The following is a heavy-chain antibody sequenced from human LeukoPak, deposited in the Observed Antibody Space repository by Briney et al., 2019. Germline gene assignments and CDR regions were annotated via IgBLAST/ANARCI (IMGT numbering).Heavy chain of an antibody. CDR3: ARDSSGWPSLDH. CDR1: GGSISSSSYY. CDR2: IYYSGST. Sequence: SETLSLTCTVSGGSISSSSYYWGWIRQPPGKGLEWIGSIYYSGSTYYNPSLKSRVTISVDTSKNQFSLKLNSMTAADTAVYYCARDSSGWPSLDHWGQGTLVTVSS. J-gene: IGHJ4*02. D-gene: IGHD6-19*01. V-gene: IGHV4-39*07.